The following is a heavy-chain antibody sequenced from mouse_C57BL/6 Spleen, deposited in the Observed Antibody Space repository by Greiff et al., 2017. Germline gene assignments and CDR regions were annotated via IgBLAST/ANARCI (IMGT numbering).Heavy chain of an antibody. J-gene: IGHJ4*01. D-gene: IGHD1-1*01. CDR1: GYTFTDYE. Sequence: VQLQQSGAELVRPGASVTLSCKASGYTFTDYEMHWVKQTPVHGLEWIGAIDPETGGTAYNQKFKGKAILTADKSSRTAYMELRSLTSEDSAVYYCTRLSPYGSSYVAMDYWGQGTSVTVSS. CDR3: TRLSPYGSSYVAMDY. V-gene: IGHV1-15*01. CDR2: IDPETGGT.